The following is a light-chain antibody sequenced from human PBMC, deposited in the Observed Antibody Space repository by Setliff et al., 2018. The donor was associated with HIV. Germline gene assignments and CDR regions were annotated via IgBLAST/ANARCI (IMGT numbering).Light chain of an antibody. Sequence: QSALAQPASVSGSPGQSITISCTGTSSDVGGYNYVSWYQQHPGKAPKLMIFDVSYRPSGASDRFSGSKSGNTAALTISGLQAEDEADYYCSSYTISNTLVFGTGTKVTVL. CDR1: SSDVGGYNY. CDR2: DVS. CDR3: SSYTISNTLV. V-gene: IGLV2-14*03. J-gene: IGLJ1*01.